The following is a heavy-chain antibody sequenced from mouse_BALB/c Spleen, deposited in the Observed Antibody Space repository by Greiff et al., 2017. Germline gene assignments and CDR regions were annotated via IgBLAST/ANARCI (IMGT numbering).Heavy chain of an antibody. V-gene: IGHV1-20*02. D-gene: IGHD1-1*01. Sequence: VQLQQSGPELVKPGASVKISCKASGYSFTGYFMNWVMQSHGKSLEWIGRINHYNGDTFYHQKLKGKATFTVDKSSSTAHMELRSLASEDSAVYCCARGDYYGAYWGQGTLVTVSA. CDR1: GYSFTGYF. CDR3: ARGDYYGAY. CDR2: INHYNGDT. J-gene: IGHJ3*01.